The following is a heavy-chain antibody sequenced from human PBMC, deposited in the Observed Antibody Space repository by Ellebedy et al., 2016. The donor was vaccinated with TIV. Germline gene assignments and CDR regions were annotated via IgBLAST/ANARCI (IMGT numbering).Heavy chain of an antibody. V-gene: IGHV3-7*03. CDR2: IKEDGSEK. CDR1: GFTFSSYW. J-gene: IGHJ3*02. Sequence: PGGSLRLSCAASGFTFSSYWMYWVRQAPGKGLEWVANIKEDGSEKHYVDSVKGRFTISRDNAKNSLYLQMNSLRAEDTAVYYCAREEGYYDFWSNYYKGIGAFDIWGQGTTVTVSS. CDR3: AREEGYYDFWSNYYKGIGAFDI. D-gene: IGHD3-3*01.